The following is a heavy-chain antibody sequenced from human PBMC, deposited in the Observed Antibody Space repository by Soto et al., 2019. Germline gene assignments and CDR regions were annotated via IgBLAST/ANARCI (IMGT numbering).Heavy chain of an antibody. J-gene: IGHJ4*02. V-gene: IGHV3-30*18. CDR1: GFTFSSYC. CDR3: VKDSVVYSSGSYDY. CDR2: ISYDGINK. Sequence: GGSLRLSCAASGFTFSSYCMHWVRQAPCKGLQWVAVISYDGINKYYADSVKGRFTISRDDSKNTLYLQMNSLRAEETAVYYCVKDSVVYSSGSYDYWGRGTLVGVCS. D-gene: IGHD6-19*01.